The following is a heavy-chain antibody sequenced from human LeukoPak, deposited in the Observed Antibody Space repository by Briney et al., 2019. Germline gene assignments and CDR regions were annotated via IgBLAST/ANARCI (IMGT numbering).Heavy chain of an antibody. CDR2: INPNTGVT. J-gene: IGHJ4*02. D-gene: IGHD1-26*01. V-gene: IGHV1-2*02. CDR3: ARIRGGNNYHFDY. Sequence: ASVKVSCEASGYTFTDYYMHWVRQAPGQGLEWMGWINPNTGVTNYAQRFQGRVTMTRDTSISTGYMDLSRLRPDDTAVYYCARIRGGNNYHFDYWGQGTLVTVSS. CDR1: GYTFTDYY.